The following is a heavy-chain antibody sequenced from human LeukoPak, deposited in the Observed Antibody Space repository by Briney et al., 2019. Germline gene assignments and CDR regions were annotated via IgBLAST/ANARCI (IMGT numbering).Heavy chain of an antibody. D-gene: IGHD6-6*01. CDR2: IRYDGSNK. CDR3: AKDGDRRIAALFDY. J-gene: IGHJ4*02. Sequence: GGSLRLSCAASGFTFSSYGMHWVRQAPGKGLEWVAFIRYDGSNKYYADSVKGRFTISRDNSKNTLYLQMNSLRAEDTAVYYCAKDGDRRIAALFDYWGQGTLVTVSS. CDR1: GFTFSSYG. V-gene: IGHV3-30*02.